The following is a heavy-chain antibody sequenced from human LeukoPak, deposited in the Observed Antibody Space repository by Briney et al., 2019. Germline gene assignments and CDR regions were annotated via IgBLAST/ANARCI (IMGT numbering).Heavy chain of an antibody. CDR3: STAFYGAPLA. D-gene: IGHD4-17*01. CDR1: GFTFSTAF. Sequence: GGSLRLSCTASGFTFSTAFMNWVRQAPGKGLEWVARITSKSYDETTDYAAPVKGRFGISRDDSKNTLYLQMNSLEIEVTAVYYCSTAFYGAPLAWGQGTLVTVSS. CDR2: ITSKSYDETT. V-gene: IGHV3-15*01. J-gene: IGHJ5*02.